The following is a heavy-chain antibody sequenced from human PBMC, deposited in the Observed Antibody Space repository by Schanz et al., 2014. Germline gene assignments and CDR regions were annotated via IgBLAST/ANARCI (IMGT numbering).Heavy chain of an antibody. CDR3: ARDRGFMVTHNDALDL. CDR2: ISNGGGYI. D-gene: IGHD3-10*01. CDR1: GFTFSYYN. J-gene: IGHJ3*01. Sequence: EVQLVESGGGLVKPGGSLRLSCAASGFTFSYYNMNWVRQAPGKGLEWVSSISNGGGYIYYADSVKGRFTISRDNSKNTLDLQMISLTSEDTAMYYCARDRGFMVTHNDALDLWGQGTMVSVSS. V-gene: IGHV3-21*01.